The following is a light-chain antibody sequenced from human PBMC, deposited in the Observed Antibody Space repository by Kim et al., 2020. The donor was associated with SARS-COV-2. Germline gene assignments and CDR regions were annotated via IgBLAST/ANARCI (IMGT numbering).Light chain of an antibody. CDR3: LQYNNWPRT. J-gene: IGKJ1*01. CDR1: QSVSRN. V-gene: IGKV3-15*01. CDR2: GAS. Sequence: VSPGEGATLSCRASQSVSRNLAWYQQKRGQTPRLLISGASARATGVPDRFSGGGSGTEFTLTISSLQSEDFAVYYCLQYNNWPRTFGQGTKVDIK.